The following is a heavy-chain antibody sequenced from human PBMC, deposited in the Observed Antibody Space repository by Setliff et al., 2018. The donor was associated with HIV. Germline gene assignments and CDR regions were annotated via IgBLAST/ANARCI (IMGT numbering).Heavy chain of an antibody. CDR2: IDHEGTT. V-gene: IGHV4-34*01. CDR3: TLTHVGAQTHVGIPMIDNF. CDR1: GGSFSNYY. D-gene: IGHD3-16*02. J-gene: IGHJ4*02. Sequence: LSLTCAVFGGSFSNYYWSWVRQPPGKGLEFIAEIDHEGTTNYNPSLMSRATISVDTSQNHLSLKLTSMTAADTGVYFCTLTHVGAQTHVGIPMIDNFWGQGTLVTVSS.